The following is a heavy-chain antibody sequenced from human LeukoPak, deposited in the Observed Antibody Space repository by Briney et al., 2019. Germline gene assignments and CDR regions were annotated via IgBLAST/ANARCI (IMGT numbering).Heavy chain of an antibody. CDR1: GFTVSSNY. J-gene: IGHJ3*02. V-gene: IGHV3-66*01. CDR3: AREHRPTMIDPNAFDI. Sequence: PGGSLRLSCAASGFTVSSNYMSWVRQAPGKGLEWVSVIYSGGSTYYADSVKGRFTISRDNSKNTLYLQMNSLRAEDTAVYYCAREHRPTMIDPNAFDIWGQGTMVTVSS. CDR2: IYSGGST. D-gene: IGHD3-22*01.